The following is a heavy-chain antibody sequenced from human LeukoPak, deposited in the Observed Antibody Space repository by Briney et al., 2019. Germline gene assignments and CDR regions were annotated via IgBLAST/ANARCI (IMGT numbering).Heavy chain of an antibody. Sequence: GGSLRLSCAASGFTFDDYAMHWVRQGPGKGLEWVSGISWNSGSIGYADSVKGRFTTSRDNAKNSLYLQMNSLRVEDTALYYCAKDRSGSYFDALDIWGQGTMVTVSS. CDR1: GFTFDDYA. V-gene: IGHV3-9*01. D-gene: IGHD1-26*01. CDR3: AKDRSGSYFDALDI. J-gene: IGHJ3*02. CDR2: ISWNSGSI.